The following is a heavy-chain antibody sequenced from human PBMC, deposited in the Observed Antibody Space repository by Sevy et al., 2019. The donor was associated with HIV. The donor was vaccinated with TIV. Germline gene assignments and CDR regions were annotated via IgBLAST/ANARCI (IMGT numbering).Heavy chain of an antibody. CDR2: IYSSGDT. D-gene: IGHD3-22*01. V-gene: IGHV3-53*01. Sequence: GWSLRLSCEASGFDVGTNYMNWVRQAPGRGLQWVSVIYSSGDTDYADSVKGRFTISRANSRNTLYLQINSLRAEDTAVYYCASSLLYLYESNGHYPLDYWGRRTLVTVSS. CDR3: ASSLLYLYESNGHYPLDY. J-gene: IGHJ4*02. CDR1: GFDVGTNY.